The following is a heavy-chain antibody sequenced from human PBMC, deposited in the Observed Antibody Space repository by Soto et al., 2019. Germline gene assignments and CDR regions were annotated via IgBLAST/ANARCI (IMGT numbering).Heavy chain of an antibody. CDR3: AIARVADSALDH. CDR1: GFIFSNNG. D-gene: IGHD6-6*01. Sequence: GGSLRLSCAGSGFIFSNNGMHWVRQAPGKGLEWVAFMSYDGSAKFYADSVKGRFTISRDNSKSTLFLHMSNLRAEDTAMYYCAIARVADSALDHWGQGTLVTVSS. J-gene: IGHJ4*02. V-gene: IGHV3-30*02. CDR2: MSYDGSAK.